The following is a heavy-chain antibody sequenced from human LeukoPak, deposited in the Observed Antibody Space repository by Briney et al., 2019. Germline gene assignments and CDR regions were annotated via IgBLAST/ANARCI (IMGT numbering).Heavy chain of an antibody. V-gene: IGHV3-23*01. J-gene: IGHJ4*02. CDR3: AREQFYGTIVVPTDIPPRIGY. CDR2: INDNGGST. Sequence: GGSLRLSCAASGSTFSTYAMTWVRQAPGKGLEWVSIINDNGGSTYYADSVKGRFTISRDNSKNTLYLYMNSLRADDTAVYYCAREQFYGTIVVPTDIPPRIGYWGQGTLVTVSS. CDR1: GSTFSTYA. D-gene: IGHD2-2*01.